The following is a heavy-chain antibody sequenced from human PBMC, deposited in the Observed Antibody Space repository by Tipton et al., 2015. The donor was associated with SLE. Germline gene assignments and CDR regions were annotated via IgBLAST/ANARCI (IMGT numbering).Heavy chain of an antibody. CDR2: KYYSGNT. V-gene: IGHV4-39*01. CDR1: NGSISRSGSY. J-gene: IGHJ3*02. D-gene: IGHD1-26*01. Sequence: TLSLTCIVSNGSISRSGSYWGWIRQPPGKGLEWIGSKYYSGNTDYNPSLRSRITISVDTSKNQFSLRLSSVTAADTAIYYCARTKSWDDDAFDIWGQGTMVTVSS. CDR3: ARTKSWDDDAFDI.